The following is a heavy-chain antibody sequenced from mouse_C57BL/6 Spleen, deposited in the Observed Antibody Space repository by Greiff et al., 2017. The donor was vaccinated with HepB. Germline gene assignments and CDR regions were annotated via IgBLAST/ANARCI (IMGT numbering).Heavy chain of an antibody. CDR2: ISSGGSYT. D-gene: IGHD1-1*01. Sequence: DVMLVESGGDLVKPGGSLKLSCAASGFTFSSYGMSWVRQTPDKRLEWVATISSGGSYTYYPDSVKGRFTISRDNAKNTLYLQMSSLKSEDTAMYYCARPRYYGSPWFAYWGQGTLVTVSA. J-gene: IGHJ3*01. CDR3: ARPRYYGSPWFAY. CDR1: GFTFSSYG. V-gene: IGHV5-6*02.